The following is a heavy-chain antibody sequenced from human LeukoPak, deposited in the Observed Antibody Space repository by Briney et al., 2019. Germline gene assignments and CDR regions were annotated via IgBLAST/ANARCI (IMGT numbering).Heavy chain of an antibody. CDR1: GFTFSNYY. Sequence: GGSLTLSCAASGFTFSNYYMHWVRQAPGKGLEWVAVIWHDGTNKYYACSVRCLFTISRDNYKNPLYLQMNSLRADNTPVYYCTRDVGRSGLANWGQGVLVTVSS. CDR2: IWHDGTNK. D-gene: IGHD3-16*01. V-gene: IGHV3-33*08. J-gene: IGHJ1*01. CDR3: TRDVGRSGLAN.